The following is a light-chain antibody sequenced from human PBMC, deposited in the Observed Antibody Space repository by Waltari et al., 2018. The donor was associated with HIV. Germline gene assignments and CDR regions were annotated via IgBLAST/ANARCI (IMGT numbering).Light chain of an antibody. J-gene: IGKJ4*01. CDR2: AAA. Sequence: DIHLTQSPSSVSASVGDTVTITSRASQDISSWLAWYQQKPGNAPKLLIYAAASLQGGVPSRFSGSGSGTDFTLTISSLQPEDFATYFCQQTGSFPLTFGGGTRVEIK. CDR3: QQTGSFPLT. V-gene: IGKV1D-12*01. CDR1: QDISSW.